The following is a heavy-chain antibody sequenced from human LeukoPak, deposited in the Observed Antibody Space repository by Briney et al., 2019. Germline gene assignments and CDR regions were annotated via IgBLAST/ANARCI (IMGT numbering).Heavy chain of an antibody. V-gene: IGHV3-30*02. Sequence: GGSLRLSCAASGFIFSSYGMHWVRQAPGKGLEWVAFIRYDGSNKYYADSVKGRFTISRDNSKNTLYLQMNSLRAEDTAVYYCAKDPRVPAAILGLYYYYYYYMDVWGKGTTVTVSS. CDR2: IRYDGSNK. CDR1: GFIFSSYG. CDR3: AKDPRVPAAILGLYYYYYYYMDV. J-gene: IGHJ6*03. D-gene: IGHD2-2*02.